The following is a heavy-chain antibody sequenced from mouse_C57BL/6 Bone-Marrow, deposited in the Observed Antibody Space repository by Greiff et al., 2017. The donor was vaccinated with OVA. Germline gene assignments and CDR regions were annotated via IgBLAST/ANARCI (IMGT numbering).Heavy chain of an antibody. V-gene: IGHV1-50*01. D-gene: IGHD1-1*01. CDR1: GYPFTSYW. CDR3: ASSSPFDY. J-gene: IGHJ2*01. Sequence: VQLQQPGAELVKPGASVKLSCKASGYPFTSYWMQWVKQRPGQGLEWIGEIDPSDSYTNYNQKFKGKATLTVDTSSSTAYMQLSSLTSEDSAVYYCASSSPFDYWGQGTTLTVSS. CDR2: IDPSDSYT.